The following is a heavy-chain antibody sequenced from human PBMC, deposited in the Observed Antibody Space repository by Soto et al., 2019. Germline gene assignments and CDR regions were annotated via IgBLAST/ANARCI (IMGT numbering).Heavy chain of an antibody. V-gene: IGHV3-23*04. D-gene: IGHD2-21*02. Sequence: EVQLVESEGGLVQPGGSLRLSCEASGFIFTTSDMSWVRQAPGKGLEWISSITITGDTTHYADSVKGRFTISRDKSRNRVYLQMNGRGVGDAAVFSRGKGGGGDHGYWGQGTLVAVSS. J-gene: IGHJ4*02. CDR1: GFIFTTSD. CDR3: GKGGGGDHGY. CDR2: ITITGDTT.